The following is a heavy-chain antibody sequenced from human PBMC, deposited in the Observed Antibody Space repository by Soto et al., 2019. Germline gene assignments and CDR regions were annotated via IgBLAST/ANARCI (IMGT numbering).Heavy chain of an antibody. D-gene: IGHD2-2*01. V-gene: IGHV4-4*07. CDR2: IYSSGRT. CDR3: ARERTYQLSGDDALDI. Sequence: LETLALTCTVPGGSVSNYNWNWIRQSAGQGLEWIGRIYSSGRTNYNPSLKSRVTMYLDTSKNQISTRLSSVTAADTAMYYCARERTYQLSGDDALDIWALVTMVT. CDR1: GGSVSNYN. J-gene: IGHJ3*02.